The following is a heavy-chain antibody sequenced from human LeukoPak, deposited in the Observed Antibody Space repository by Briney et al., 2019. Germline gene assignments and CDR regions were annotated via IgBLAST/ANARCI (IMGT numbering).Heavy chain of an antibody. CDR3: ARYRAARLSRGYYYYMDV. V-gene: IGHV4-59*01. CDR1: GDSISGYY. D-gene: IGHD3-10*01. Sequence: SETLSLTCTVSGDSISGYYWTWVRQPPGKGLGSIGYIYHTGSTDYNPSLKNRVTMPLDTSKNQFSLNLSSVTAADTAMYYCARYRAARLSRGYYYYMDVWGKGITVTVSS. CDR2: IYHTGST. J-gene: IGHJ6*03.